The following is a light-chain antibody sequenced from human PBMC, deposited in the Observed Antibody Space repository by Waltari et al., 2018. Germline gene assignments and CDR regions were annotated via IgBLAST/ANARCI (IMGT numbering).Light chain of an antibody. V-gene: IGLV1-51*01. CDR3: GAWDGSLTLYV. Sequence: SVLTQTPSVSAAPGQRVTISCSGSTSNIGKNYVSWYQQLPGAAPKLLISDDHKRPSGTPDRFSGYKSGTSATLAITGLQTEDEADYFCGAWDGSLTLYVFGPGTRVTVL. CDR1: TSNIGKNY. CDR2: DDH. J-gene: IGLJ1*01.